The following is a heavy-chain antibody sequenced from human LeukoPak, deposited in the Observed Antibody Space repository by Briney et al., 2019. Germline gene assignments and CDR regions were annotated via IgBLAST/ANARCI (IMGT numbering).Heavy chain of an antibody. CDR3: VRDRGSSGYYSDY. CDR1: GFTFSIYG. CDR2: IYYDGSNT. Sequence: PGRSLRLSCAASGFTFSIYGMQWVRQAPGKGLEWVALIYYDGSNTNYADSVKGRFTISRDNSKNTVYLQMSSLRAEDTAVYYCVRDRGSSGYYSDYWGQGTLVTVSS. V-gene: IGHV3-33*01. D-gene: IGHD3-22*01. J-gene: IGHJ4*02.